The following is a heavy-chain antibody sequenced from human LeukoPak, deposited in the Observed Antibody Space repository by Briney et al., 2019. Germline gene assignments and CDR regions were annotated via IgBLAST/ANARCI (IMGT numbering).Heavy chain of an antibody. D-gene: IGHD3-10*01. V-gene: IGHV4-4*07. CDR2: IYTSGST. CDR3: ARGGTPGKGNYFDY. J-gene: IGHJ4*02. Sequence: SETLSLTCTVSGGSISSYYWSWIRQPAGKGLEWIGRIYTSGSTNYNPSLKSRVTMSVDTSRNQFSLKLSSVTAADTAVYYCARGGTPGKGNYFDYWGQGTLVTVSS. CDR1: GGSISSYY.